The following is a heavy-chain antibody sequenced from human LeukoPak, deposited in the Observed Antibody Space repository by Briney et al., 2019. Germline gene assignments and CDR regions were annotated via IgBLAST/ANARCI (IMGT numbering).Heavy chain of an antibody. CDR3: ASGNGDYDIY. D-gene: IGHD4-17*01. CDR2: IIPIFGTA. J-gene: IGHJ4*02. CDR1: GYTFTSYD. Sequence: SVKVSCKAPGYTFTSYDISWVRQAPGQGLEWMGGIIPIFGTANYAQKFQGRVTITADESTSTAYMELSSLRSEDTAVYYCASGNGDYDIYWGQGTLVTVSS. V-gene: IGHV1-69*13.